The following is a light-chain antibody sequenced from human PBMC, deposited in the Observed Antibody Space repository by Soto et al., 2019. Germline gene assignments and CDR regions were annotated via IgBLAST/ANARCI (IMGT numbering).Light chain of an antibody. CDR3: QQYNNWPSSLT. J-gene: IGKJ4*01. CDR1: QSVGSY. CDR2: DAS. V-gene: IGKV3-11*01. Sequence: EIVLTQSPATLSLSPGERATLSCRASQSVGSYLAWYQQKPGQAPRLLIYDASNRATGIPARFSGSGSGTDFTLTISSLEPEDFAVYYCQQYNNWPSSLTFGGGTKVEIK.